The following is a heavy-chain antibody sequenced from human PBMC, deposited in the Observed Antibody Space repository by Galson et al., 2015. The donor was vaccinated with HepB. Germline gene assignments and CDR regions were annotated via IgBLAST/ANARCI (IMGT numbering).Heavy chain of an antibody. CDR1: GFTFSSYS. CDR2: ISSSSSYI. J-gene: IGHJ6*02. D-gene: IGHD3-16*02. CDR3: ARDQPRGTYDYVWGSYPPGLGMDV. Sequence: SQRLSCAASGFTFSSYSMNWVRQAPGKGLEWVSSISSSSSYIYYADSVKGRFTISRDNAKNSLYLQMNSLRAEDTAVYYCARDQPRGTYDYVWGSYPPGLGMDVWGQGTTVTASS. V-gene: IGHV3-21*01.